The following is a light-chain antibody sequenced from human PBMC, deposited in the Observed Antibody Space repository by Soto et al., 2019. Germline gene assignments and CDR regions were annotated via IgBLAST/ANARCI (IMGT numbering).Light chain of an antibody. CDR3: QQYYSYSEA. J-gene: IGKJ1*01. Sequence: DIHTTHSPSTQSPHVGDRVTITYRASQSISSYLNWYQQKPGKAPKLLIYAASSLQSGVPSRFSGSGSGTEFTLTISSLQPDDFATYYCQQYYSYSEAFGQGTKVDIK. CDR1: QSISSY. V-gene: IGKV1-39*01. CDR2: AAS.